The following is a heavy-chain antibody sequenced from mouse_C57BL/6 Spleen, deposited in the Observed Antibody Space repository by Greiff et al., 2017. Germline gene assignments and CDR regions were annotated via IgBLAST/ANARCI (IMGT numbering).Heavy chain of an antibody. CDR1: GFNIKDDY. Sequence: VQLQQSGAELVRPGASVKLSCTASGFNIKDDYMHWVKQRPEQGLEWIGWIDPENGDTEYASKFQGKATITADTSSNTAYLQLSSLTSEDTAVYYCTTSLITTVVAGDYWGQGTTLTVSS. V-gene: IGHV14-4*01. CDR2: IDPENGDT. J-gene: IGHJ2*01. CDR3: TTSLITTVVAGDY. D-gene: IGHD1-1*01.